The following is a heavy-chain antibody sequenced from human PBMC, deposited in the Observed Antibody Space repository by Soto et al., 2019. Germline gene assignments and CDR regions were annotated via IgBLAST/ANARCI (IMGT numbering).Heavy chain of an antibody. J-gene: IGHJ4*02. Sequence: QVQLVESGGGVVQPGRSLRLSCAASGFTFSSYAMHWVRQAPGKGLEWVAVISYDGSNKYYADSVKGRFTISRDNSKNPLYLQMNSLRAEDTAVYYCASPPSDRGDYWGQGTLVTVSS. V-gene: IGHV3-30-3*01. CDR1: GFTFSSYA. D-gene: IGHD2-21*02. CDR2: ISYDGSNK. CDR3: ASPPSDRGDY.